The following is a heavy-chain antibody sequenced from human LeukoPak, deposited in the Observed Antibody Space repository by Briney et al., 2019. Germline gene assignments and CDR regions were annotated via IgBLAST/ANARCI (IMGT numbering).Heavy chain of an antibody. D-gene: IGHD3-22*01. Sequence: SVKVSCKASGGTFSSYAIRWVRQAPGQGLEWMGRIIPIIGIANYAQKFQGRVTITADKSTSTAYMELSSLRSEDTAVYYCASRLYYYDSSGYYYTGPDYWGQGTLVTVSS. CDR2: IIPIIGIA. V-gene: IGHV1-69*04. J-gene: IGHJ4*02. CDR1: GGTFSSYA. CDR3: ASRLYYYDSSGYYYTGPDY.